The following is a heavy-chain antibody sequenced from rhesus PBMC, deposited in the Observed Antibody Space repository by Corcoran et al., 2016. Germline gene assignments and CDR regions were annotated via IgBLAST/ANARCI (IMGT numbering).Heavy chain of an antibody. CDR2: IKGNSCST. Sequence: QVQLQESGPGLVKPSETLPLTCAGSGASISSYWWSWLRQPPGKELAWIGEIKGNSCSTYYNPSLKSRVTISKDTSKNQFSLKLSSVTAADTAVYYCARRWGDYYDEVFDYWGQGVLVTVSS. CDR1: GASISSYW. V-gene: IGHV4-80*01. J-gene: IGHJ4*01. D-gene: IGHD3-34*01. CDR3: ARRWGDYYDEVFDY.